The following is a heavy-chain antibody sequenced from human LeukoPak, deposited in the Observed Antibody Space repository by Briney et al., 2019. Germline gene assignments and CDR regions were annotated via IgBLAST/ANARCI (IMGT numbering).Heavy chain of an antibody. D-gene: IGHD6-19*01. Sequence: PSETLSLTCAVYGGSFSGYYWSWIRQPPGKGLEWIGEINHSGSTNYNPSLKSRVTISVDTSKIHFSLRLSSVTAADTAVYYCATRNPVAGLFDYWGQGTLVTVSS. CDR2: INHSGST. CDR1: GGSFSGYY. V-gene: IGHV4-34*01. J-gene: IGHJ4*02. CDR3: ATRNPVAGLFDY.